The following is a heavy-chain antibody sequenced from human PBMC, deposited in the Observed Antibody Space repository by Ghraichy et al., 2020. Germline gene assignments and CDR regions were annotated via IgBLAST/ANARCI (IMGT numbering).Heavy chain of an antibody. Sequence: SLNISCAASGFTFSDYYMSWIRQAPGKGLEWVSYISSSSSYTNYADSVKGRFTISRDNAKNSLYLQMNSLRAEDTAVYYCARGPGYSYGSYDYWGQGTLVTVSS. CDR1: GFTFSDYY. J-gene: IGHJ4*02. CDR3: ARGPGYSYGSYDY. V-gene: IGHV3-11*06. CDR2: ISSSSSYT. D-gene: IGHD5-18*01.